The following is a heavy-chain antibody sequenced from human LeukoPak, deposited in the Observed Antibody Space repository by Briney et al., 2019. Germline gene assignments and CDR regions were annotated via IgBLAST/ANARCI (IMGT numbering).Heavy chain of an antibody. CDR1: GFTFSSYW. CDR3: ARVNRFCWFRP. Sequence: PGGSLRLSCAASGFTFSSYWMGWVRQAPGKGLEWVANIKGDGSENYSLDSVKGRFTISRDNAKNSLYLQMDSLRAEDTAGYYCARVNRFCWFRPWGQGTLVTGSS. V-gene: IGHV3-7*01. D-gene: IGHD3-3*01. J-gene: IGHJ5*01. CDR2: IKGDGSEN.